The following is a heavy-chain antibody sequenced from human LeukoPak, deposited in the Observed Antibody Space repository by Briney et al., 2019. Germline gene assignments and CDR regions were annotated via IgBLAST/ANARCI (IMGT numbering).Heavy chain of an antibody. J-gene: IGHJ6*02. CDR2: IIPIFGTA. CDR3: ARDRLAMVRGVSDYYYYGMDV. D-gene: IGHD3-10*01. Sequence: SVKVSCKAYGGTFSRYAISWVRQAPGRGLEWMGGIIPIFGTANYAQKFQGRVTITADESTSTAYMELSSLRSEDTAVYYCARDRLAMVRGVSDYYYYGMDVWGQGTTVTVSS. V-gene: IGHV1-69*13. CDR1: GGTFSRYA.